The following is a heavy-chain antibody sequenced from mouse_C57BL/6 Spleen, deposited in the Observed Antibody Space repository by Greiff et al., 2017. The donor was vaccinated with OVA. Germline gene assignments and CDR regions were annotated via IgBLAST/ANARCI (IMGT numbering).Heavy chain of an antibody. D-gene: IGHD2-3*01. CDR2: IDPETGGT. Sequence: QVQLKESGAELVRPGASVTLSCKASGYTFTDYEMHWVKQTPVHGLEWIGAIDPETGGTAYNQKFKGKAILTADKSSSTAYMELRSLTSEDSAVYYCTRGDDGYPFAYWGQGTLVTVSA. J-gene: IGHJ3*01. V-gene: IGHV1-15*01. CDR1: GYTFTDYE. CDR3: TRGDDGYPFAY.